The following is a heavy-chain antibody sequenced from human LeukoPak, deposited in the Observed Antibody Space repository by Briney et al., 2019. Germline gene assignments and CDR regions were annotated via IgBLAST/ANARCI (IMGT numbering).Heavy chain of an antibody. CDR1: GYTFTSYD. V-gene: IGHV1-8*03. D-gene: IGHD4-17*01. Sequence: ASVKVSCKASGYTFTSYDINWVRQATGQGPEWMGWMNPNSGNTGYAQKFQGRVTITRNTSISTAYMELSSLRSEDTAVYYCARAYGDYTTGNWYFDLWGRGTLVTVSS. CDR2: MNPNSGNT. CDR3: ARAYGDYTTGNWYFDL. J-gene: IGHJ2*01.